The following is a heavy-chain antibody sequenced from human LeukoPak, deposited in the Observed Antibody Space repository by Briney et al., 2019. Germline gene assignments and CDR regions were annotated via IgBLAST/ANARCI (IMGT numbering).Heavy chain of an antibody. CDR2: FDPEDGET. D-gene: IGHD5-12*01. CDR1: GYTLTELS. Sequence: ASVKVSCKVSGYTLTELSMHWVRQAPGKGLEWMGGFDPEDGETIYAQKFQGRVTMTRNTSISTAYMEPSSLRSEDTAVYYCAGGSSGYDPAQSHHYYYMDVWGKGTTVTVSS. CDR3: AGGSSGYDPAQSHHYYYMDV. J-gene: IGHJ6*03. V-gene: IGHV1-24*01.